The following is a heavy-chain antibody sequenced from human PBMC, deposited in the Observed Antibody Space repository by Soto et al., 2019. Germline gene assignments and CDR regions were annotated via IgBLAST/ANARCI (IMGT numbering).Heavy chain of an antibody. CDR2: IYPGDSDT. CDR1: GFSFTDSW. D-gene: IGHD4-17*01. Sequence: PGESLKISCKGSGFSFTDSWIAWGRQMPGEGLEWMGTIYPGDSDTKYSPSFQGQVTISADKSISAAYLQWSSLKASDTAIYYCARQPRTAYRDYPLYSWGQGTPVTVSS. CDR3: ARQPRTAYRDYPLYS. V-gene: IGHV5-51*01. J-gene: IGHJ4*02.